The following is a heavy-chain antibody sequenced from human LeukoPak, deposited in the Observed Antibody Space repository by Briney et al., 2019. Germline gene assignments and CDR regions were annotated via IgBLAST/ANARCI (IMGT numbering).Heavy chain of an antibody. CDR2: ISSTGSTI. J-gene: IGHJ3*02. CDR3: ALSWGSYRVDAFDI. Sequence: RQAXXXXXXWXXYISSTGSTIYYADSVKGRLTTSRDNAKNTLYLQMDSLRAEDTAVYYCALSWGSYRVDAFDIWGQGTMVTVSS. D-gene: IGHD3-16*01. V-gene: IGHV3-11*01.